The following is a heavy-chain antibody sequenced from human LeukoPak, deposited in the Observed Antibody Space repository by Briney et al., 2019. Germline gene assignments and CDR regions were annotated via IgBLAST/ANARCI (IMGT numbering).Heavy chain of an antibody. CDR3: AKGKSIVVVTQIDS. Sequence: GGALRLPCAASGVTFSDDIMSWVRHAPGKGVGWGSPIRGTGGRTYYPVPVKGRSTISRDNSKTTLYLKMNSLRAEDTALYYCAKGKSIVVVTQIDSWGQGTLVTVSS. CDR2: IRGTGGRT. V-gene: IGHV3-23*01. D-gene: IGHD2-21*02. J-gene: IGHJ4*02. CDR1: GVTFSDDI.